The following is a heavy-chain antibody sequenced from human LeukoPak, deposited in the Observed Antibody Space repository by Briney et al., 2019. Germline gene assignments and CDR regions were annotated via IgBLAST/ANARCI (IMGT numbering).Heavy chain of an antibody. Sequence: ASVKVSCEPSGYTFTSYDINWVRQATGQGLEWMGWMNPNNGNTVYAQKFQGRVTMTRDTSISTAYMELSSLRSEDTAVYYCARGWRYYDFWSGYWERRKDYYGMEVWGPGTTVTVSS. D-gene: IGHD3-3*01. CDR2: MNPNNGNT. V-gene: IGHV1-8*01. CDR1: GYTFTSYD. CDR3: ARGWRYYDFWSGYWERRKDYYGMEV. J-gene: IGHJ6*02.